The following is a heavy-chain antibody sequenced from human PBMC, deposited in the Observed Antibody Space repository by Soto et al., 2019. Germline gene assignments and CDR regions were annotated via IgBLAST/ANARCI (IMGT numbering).Heavy chain of an antibody. J-gene: IGHJ6*02. CDR2: IYYSGST. D-gene: IGHD2-2*01. CDR3: ARGSSYYYGMDV. V-gene: IGHV4-31*03. CDR1: GGSISSGGYY. Sequence: PSETLSLTCTVSGGSISSGGYYWSWIRQHPGKGVEWIGYIYYSGSTYYNPSLKSRVTISVDTSKNQFSLKLSSVTAADTAVYYCARGSSYYYGMDVWGQGTKVTVSS.